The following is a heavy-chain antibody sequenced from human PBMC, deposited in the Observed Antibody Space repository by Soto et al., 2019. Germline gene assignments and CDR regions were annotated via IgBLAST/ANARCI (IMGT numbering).Heavy chain of an antibody. CDR2: INVGNGNT. Sequence: ASVKVSCKASGYTFTSYAMHWVRQAPGQRLEWMGWINVGNGNTKYSQKFQGRVTITRDTSASTAYMELSSLRSEDTAVYYCEXXYSGYDYHYYYGMDXWGQGTXVTVSX. J-gene: IGHJ6*02. CDR3: EXXYSGYDYHYYYGMDX. V-gene: IGHV1-3*01. D-gene: IGHD5-12*01. CDR1: GYTFTSYA.